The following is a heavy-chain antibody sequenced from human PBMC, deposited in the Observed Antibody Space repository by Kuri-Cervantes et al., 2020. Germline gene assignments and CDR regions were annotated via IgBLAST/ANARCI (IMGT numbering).Heavy chain of an antibody. CDR2: INPDSGGA. D-gene: IGHD3-9*01. CDR3: ARKQFIDIYKWFDS. Sequence: ASVKVSCKSSGHTFTGYYMQWVRQAPGQGLEWMGWINPDSGGANYAQKFQGRVTMTRDTSISTAYMELSRLRSDDTAVYYCARKQFIDIYKWFDSWGQGTLVTVSS. V-gene: IGHV1-2*02. CDR1: GHTFTGYY. J-gene: IGHJ5*01.